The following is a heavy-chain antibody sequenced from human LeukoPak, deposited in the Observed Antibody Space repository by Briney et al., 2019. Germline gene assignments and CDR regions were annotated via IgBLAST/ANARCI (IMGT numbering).Heavy chain of an antibody. CDR1: GYTFTDYY. D-gene: IGHD5-12*01. CDR2: IIPNGGGT. Sequence: AAAVTVSFKTCGYTFTDYYIHWVRQAGGQGGEGMGLIIPNGGGTNYPQKFQGRVTMTRDTSISTAYMEVYTLTSDDTAIYYCASGDSDYDVNRRPLHYWGQGTLVTVSS. J-gene: IGHJ4*02. CDR3: ASGDSDYDVNRRPLHY. V-gene: IGHV1-2*02.